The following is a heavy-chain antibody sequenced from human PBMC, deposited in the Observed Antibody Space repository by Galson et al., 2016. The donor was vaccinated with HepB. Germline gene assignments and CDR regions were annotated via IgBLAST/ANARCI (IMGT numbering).Heavy chain of an antibody. D-gene: IGHD3-16*01. Sequence: SLRLSCAASGFTFSNFAMSWVRQAPGKGLEWVSSISGSGRMTYYADSVKGRFTISRDNSKNTLDLQINSLRAEDTAVYYCAKEAAIMATFGAFDAFDIWGQGTMVIVSS. CDR3: AKEAAIMATFGAFDAFDI. CDR2: ISGSGRMT. J-gene: IGHJ3*02. V-gene: IGHV3-23*01. CDR1: GFTFSNFA.